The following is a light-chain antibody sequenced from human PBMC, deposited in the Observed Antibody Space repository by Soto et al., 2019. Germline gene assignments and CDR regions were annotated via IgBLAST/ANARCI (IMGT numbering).Light chain of an antibody. Sequence: QCALNQPASVSGSPGQSIAISCTGTSSDVGGYNYVSWYQQHPGKAPKLMIYDVSKRPSGVPDRFSGSKSGNTASLTISGLQAEDESDYYCGSYTSTDTPFVFGTGTKVTVL. CDR2: DVS. J-gene: IGLJ1*01. CDR1: SSDVGGYNY. CDR3: GSYTSTDTPFV. V-gene: IGLV2-14*01.